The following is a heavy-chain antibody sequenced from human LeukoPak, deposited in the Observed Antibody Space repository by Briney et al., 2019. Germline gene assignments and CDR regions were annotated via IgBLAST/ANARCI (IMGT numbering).Heavy chain of an antibody. V-gene: IGHV1-69*05. CDR2: IIPIFGTA. Sequence: SVTVSCKASGGTFSSYAISWVRQAPGQGLEWMGGIIPIFGTANYAQKFQGRVTITTDESTSTAYMELSSLRSEDTAVYYCASWFSSPSSNWFDPWGQGTLVTVSS. J-gene: IGHJ5*02. D-gene: IGHD6-6*01. CDR1: GGTFSSYA. CDR3: ASWFSSPSSNWFDP.